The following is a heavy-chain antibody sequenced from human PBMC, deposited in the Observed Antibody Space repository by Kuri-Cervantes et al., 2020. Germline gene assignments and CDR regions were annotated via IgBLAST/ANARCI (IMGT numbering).Heavy chain of an antibody. CDR3: ARGQEYGGQWLVH. J-gene: IGHJ4*02. CDR1: GYTFTRYH. CDR2: INPTGGSA. D-gene: IGHD6-19*01. V-gene: IGHV1-46*01. Sequence: ASVKVSCKASGYTFTRYHVHWVRQAPGQGLEWMGAINPTGGSASYAQKFQGRVTMTRDTSTSTVYMELSSLRSEDTAVYYCARGQEYGGQWLVHWGQGTLVTVSS.